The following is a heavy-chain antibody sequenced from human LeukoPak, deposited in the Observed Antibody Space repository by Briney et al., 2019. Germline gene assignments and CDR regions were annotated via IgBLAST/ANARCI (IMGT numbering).Heavy chain of an antibody. V-gene: IGHV1-2*02. CDR3: SKEASSALAYFDY. Sequence: GASVKVSCKPSGYTFSDYYIHWVRQAPGQGLEWMGWINSKSGDTNYAYKFQGRVTMTRHTSISTAYMELSGLRSDDTAVYYCSKEASSALAYFDYWGQGTLVTVSS. CDR2: INSKSGDT. J-gene: IGHJ4*02. D-gene: IGHD2-15*01. CDR1: GYTFSDYY.